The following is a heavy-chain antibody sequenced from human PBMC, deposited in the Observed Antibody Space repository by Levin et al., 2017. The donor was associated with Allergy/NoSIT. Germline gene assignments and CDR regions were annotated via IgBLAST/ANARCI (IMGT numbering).Heavy chain of an antibody. CDR1: GFTFNEYF. D-gene: IGHD1-1*01. CDR3: ARHNNNWTGLDD. J-gene: IGHJ4*02. CDR2: ISSASNYA. Sequence: GESLKISCAASGFTFNEYFMTWIRQAPGEGLEWVAHISSASNYANYADSVKGRFTISRDNTKNSLDLQMNSLRAEDTAVYYCARHNNNWTGLDDWGQGTLVTVSS. V-gene: IGHV3-11*03.